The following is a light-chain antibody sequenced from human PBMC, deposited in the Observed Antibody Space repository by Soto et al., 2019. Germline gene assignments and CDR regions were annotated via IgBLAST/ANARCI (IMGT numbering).Light chain of an antibody. Sequence: DIQVTQSPSTLSASVGDRVTITCRASQSIGYWLAWYQQKPGKAPKLLIYKASSLESGVPSRFSGSGSGTDFTLTISSLQPEDFATYYCLQDYNYPRTFGQGTKVDIK. CDR1: QSIGYW. J-gene: IGKJ1*01. CDR2: KAS. CDR3: LQDYNYPRT. V-gene: IGKV1-5*03.